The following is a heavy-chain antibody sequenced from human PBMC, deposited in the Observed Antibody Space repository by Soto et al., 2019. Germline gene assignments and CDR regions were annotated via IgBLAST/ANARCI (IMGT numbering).Heavy chain of an antibody. CDR1: GYSFTSYW. J-gene: IGHJ6*02. CDR2: FDPSDSYT. Sequence: GESLKISCKGSGYSFTSYWISWVRQMPGKGLEGMGRFDPSDSYTNYSPSFQGHVTISADKSISTAYLQWSSLKASDTAMYYCTTTYSGSYKGTFVDVWGQGTTVTVSS. V-gene: IGHV5-10-1*01. CDR3: TTTYSGSYKGTFVDV. D-gene: IGHD1-26*01.